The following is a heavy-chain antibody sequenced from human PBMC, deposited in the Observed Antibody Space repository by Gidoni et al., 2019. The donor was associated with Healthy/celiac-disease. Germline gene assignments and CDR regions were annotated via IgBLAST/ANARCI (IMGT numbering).Heavy chain of an antibody. V-gene: IGHV3-13*04. CDR3: ARATWGRAFDI. Sequence: EVQLVESGGGLVQPGGSLRLSCAASGFPVSSYDMHWVRQATGKGLEWVSAIGTAGDTYYPGSVKGRFTISRENAKNSLYLQMNSLRAGDTAVYYCARATWGRAFDIWGQGTMVTVSS. CDR1: GFPVSSYD. CDR2: IGTAGDT. J-gene: IGHJ3*02. D-gene: IGHD3-16*01.